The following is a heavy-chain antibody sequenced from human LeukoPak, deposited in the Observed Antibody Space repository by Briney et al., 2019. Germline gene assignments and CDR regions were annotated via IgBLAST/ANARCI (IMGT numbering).Heavy chain of an antibody. V-gene: IGHV3-33*05. CDR1: GFIFSHYG. D-gene: IGHD2-21*01. CDR3: ARELSQIVWGGLDY. Sequence: GRSLRLSCTASGFIFSHYGMHWVRQAPGKGLEWVAVIQNDASTRNYVDSVEGRFTISRDNSENTVFLQMDSLRVEDTAVYYCARELSQIVWGGLDYGGQGTLVSVSS. CDR2: IQNDASTR. J-gene: IGHJ4*02.